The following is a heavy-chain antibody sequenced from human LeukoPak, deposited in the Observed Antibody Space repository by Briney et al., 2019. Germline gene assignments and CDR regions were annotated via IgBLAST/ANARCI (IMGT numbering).Heavy chain of an antibody. J-gene: IGHJ4*02. V-gene: IGHV4-4*07. CDR1: GGSISSYY. CDR2: IYTSGST. D-gene: IGHD3-3*01. Sequence: PSETLSLTCTVSGGSISSYYLSWIRQPAGKGLEWIGRIYTSGSTNYNPSLKSRVTMSVDTSKNQFSLKLSSVTAADTAVYYCAVSDFWSGYYTGDYWGQGTLVTVSS. CDR3: AVSDFWSGYYTGDY.